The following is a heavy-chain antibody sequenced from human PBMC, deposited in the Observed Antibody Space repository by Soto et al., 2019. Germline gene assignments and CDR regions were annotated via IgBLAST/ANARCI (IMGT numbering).Heavy chain of an antibody. J-gene: IGHJ4*02. Sequence: GASVKVSCKASGYTFTGYYMHWVRQAPGQGLEWMGWINPNSGGTNYAQKFQGRVTMTRDTSISTAYMELSRLRSDDTAMYYCARDRLLGYCSSTSCYELEATVGDYWGQGTLVTVSS. D-gene: IGHD2-2*01. CDR2: INPNSGGT. CDR3: ARDRLLGYCSSTSCYELEATVGDY. CDR1: GYTFTGYY. V-gene: IGHV1-2*02.